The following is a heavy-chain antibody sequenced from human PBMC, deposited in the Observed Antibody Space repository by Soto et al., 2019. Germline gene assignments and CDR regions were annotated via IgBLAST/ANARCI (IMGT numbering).Heavy chain of an antibody. V-gene: IGHV1-69*13. J-gene: IGHJ4*02. CDR1: GGTFSSYA. CDR3: ARTDLHSGNHEGTTTGVWYFDY. CDR2: IIPIFGTA. Sequence: GASVKVSCKASGGTFSSYAISWVRQAPGQGLEWMGGIIPIFGTANYAQKFQGRVTITADEATSTAYMELSSLRSEDTAVYYCARTDLHSGNHEGTTTGVWYFDYWGQGTMVTVSS. D-gene: IGHD1-26*01.